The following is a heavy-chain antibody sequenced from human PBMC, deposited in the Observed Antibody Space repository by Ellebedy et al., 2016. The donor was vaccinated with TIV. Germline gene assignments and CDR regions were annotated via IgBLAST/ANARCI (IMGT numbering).Heavy chain of an antibody. CDR1: GYTFSTYG. Sequence: AASVKVSCKASGYTFSTYGITWVRQAPGQGLERMGWISAYNGDTNYAQKFQGRVTMTTDPSTSTAYMELRSLRFDDTAVYYCGRDLGAAGAGTSSLFDYWGQGTLVTVSS. D-gene: IGHD6-13*01. CDR2: ISAYNGDT. V-gene: IGHV1-18*04. CDR3: GRDLGAAGAGTSSLFDY. J-gene: IGHJ4*02.